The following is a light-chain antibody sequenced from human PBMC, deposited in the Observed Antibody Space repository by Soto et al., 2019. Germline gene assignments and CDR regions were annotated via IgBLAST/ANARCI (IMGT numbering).Light chain of an antibody. J-gene: IGKJ1*01. CDR1: QNVRTF. CDR2: AAS. V-gene: IGKV3-11*01. Sequence: ELVLTQSPATLSLSPGERATLSCRSSQNVRTFLDWYQQKPGQAPRLLIYAASNRATGIPDRFSGSGSGTDFTLTISSLEPEDFAVYYCQQHSHWPPWTFGQGTKVDIK. CDR3: QQHSHWPPWT.